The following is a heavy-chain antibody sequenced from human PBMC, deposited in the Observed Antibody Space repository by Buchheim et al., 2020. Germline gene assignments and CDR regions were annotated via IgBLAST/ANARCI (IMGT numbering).Heavy chain of an antibody. CDR2: INHSGST. J-gene: IGHJ6*02. D-gene: IGHD3-10*01. Sequence: QVQLQQWGAGLLKPSETLSLTCAVYGGSFSGYYWSWIRQPPGKGLEWIGEINHSGSTNYNPSLKSRVTISVDTSKNQFSLELSSVTAADTAVYYCAVWFGELLEGGYYYGMDVWGQGTT. CDR3: AVWFGELLEGGYYYGMDV. V-gene: IGHV4-34*01. CDR1: GGSFSGYY.